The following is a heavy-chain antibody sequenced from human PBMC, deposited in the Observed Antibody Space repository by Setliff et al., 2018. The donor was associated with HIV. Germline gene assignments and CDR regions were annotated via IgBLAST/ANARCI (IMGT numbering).Heavy chain of an antibody. J-gene: IGHJ4*02. V-gene: IGHV4-61*02. CDR2: VYTSGST. D-gene: IGHD3-10*01. CDR1: GYSFSGGYY. CDR3: ARDHTSGSLDF. Sequence: SETLSLTCAVSGYSFSGGYYWGWIRLPAGRGPEWIGRVYTSGSTTYNPSLQSRVTISVDTSKNQFSLKMSSVTAADTAVYYCARDHTSGSLDFWGQGTLVTVSS.